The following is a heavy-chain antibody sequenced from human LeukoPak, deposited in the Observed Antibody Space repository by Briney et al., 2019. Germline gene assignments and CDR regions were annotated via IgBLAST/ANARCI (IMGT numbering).Heavy chain of an antibody. D-gene: IGHD1-1*01. CDR2: IKQDGSEK. Sequence: GGSLRLSCAASGFTFSSYSMNWVRQAPGKGLEWVANIKQDGSEKYYVDSVKGRFTISRDNAKNSLYLQMNSLRAEDTAVYYCARDGYPTGYYYYYYGMDVWGQGTTVTVSS. CDR1: GFTFSSYS. J-gene: IGHJ6*02. CDR3: ARDGYPTGYYYYYYGMDV. V-gene: IGHV3-7*01.